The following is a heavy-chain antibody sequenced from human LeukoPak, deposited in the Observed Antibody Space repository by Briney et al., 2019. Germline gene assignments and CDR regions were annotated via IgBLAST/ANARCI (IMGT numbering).Heavy chain of an antibody. CDR1: GFTFSSYS. V-gene: IGHV3-NL1*01. J-gene: IGHJ6*03. CDR2: IHSDGNT. D-gene: IGHD5-12*01. CDR3: AKGGGYEAQYYYYYLDV. Sequence: PGGSLRLSCAASGFTFSSYSMNWVRQAPGKGLEWVSSIHSDGNTYYADSVKGRFTVSRDNSKNTLYLQMKSLRAEDTAVYYCAKGGGYEAQYYYYYLDVWGKGTTVTISS.